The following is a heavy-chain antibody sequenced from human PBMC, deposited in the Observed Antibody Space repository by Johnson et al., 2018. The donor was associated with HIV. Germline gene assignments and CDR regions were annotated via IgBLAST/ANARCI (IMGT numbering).Heavy chain of an antibody. CDR1: GFTFDDYT. V-gene: IGHV3-43*01. CDR2: IGWDGGSR. J-gene: IGHJ3*02. CDR3: ARWQQLVHGPFDI. D-gene: IGHD6-13*01. Sequence: VQLVESGGGVVQPGGSLRLSCAASGFTFDDYTMHWVRQAPGKGLEWVSLIGWDGGSRYYGDSVKGRFTISRDNAKNSLYLQMNSLRAEDTAFYYCARWQQLVHGPFDIWGQGTMVTVSS.